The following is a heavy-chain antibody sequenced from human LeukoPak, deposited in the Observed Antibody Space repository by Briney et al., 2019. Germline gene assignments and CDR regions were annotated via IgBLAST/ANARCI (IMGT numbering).Heavy chain of an antibody. V-gene: IGHV3-74*01. CDR2: INGDGSSS. J-gene: IGHJ6*02. CDR1: GFTLSIYW. CDR3: ARQASDGIDV. Sequence: GGSLRLSCAASGFTLSIYWMPWVRHAPGKGLVWVSRINGDGSSSYYADSVKGRFPISRDHAKITLYLQMNSLRADDTACYYGARQASDGIDVWGQGTTVTVSS.